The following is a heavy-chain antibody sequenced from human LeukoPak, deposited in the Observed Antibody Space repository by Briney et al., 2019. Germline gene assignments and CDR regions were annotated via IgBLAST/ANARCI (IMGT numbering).Heavy chain of an antibody. V-gene: IGHV3-53*01. CDR2: IYSGGNT. J-gene: IGHJ2*01. CDR1: GFTVSSNS. CDR3: ARAPTIVGYTSRELGHWYFDL. D-gene: IGHD6-13*01. Sequence: GGSLRLSCTVSGFTVSSNSWSWVRQAPGKGLEWVSFIYSGGNTHYSDSVTGRFTISRDNSKNSLYLQMNSLRAEDTAVFYCARAPTIVGYTSRELGHWYFDLWGRGTLVTVSS.